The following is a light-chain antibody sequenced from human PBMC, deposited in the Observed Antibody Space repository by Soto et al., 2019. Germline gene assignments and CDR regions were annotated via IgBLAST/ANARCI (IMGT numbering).Light chain of an antibody. CDR1: QSVSGY. V-gene: IGKV3-11*01. J-gene: IGKJ4*01. CDR2: DAS. Sequence: EIVLTPSPATLCLSPGNRATLSYRARQSVSGYLAWYQQKPAQATRLLVYDASNRATGIPARFSGSRSGTDFTLTITILEHEDFAVYYCQQRSNCPSTFGGGTKVEI. CDR3: QQRSNCPST.